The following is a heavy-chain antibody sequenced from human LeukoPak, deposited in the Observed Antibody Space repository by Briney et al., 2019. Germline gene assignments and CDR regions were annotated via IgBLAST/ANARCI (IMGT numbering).Heavy chain of an antibody. D-gene: IGHD3-22*01. CDR2: IYPGDSDT. CDR3: ASSYDSSGHYSFYVY. J-gene: IGHJ4*02. CDR1: GYSFTSCW. V-gene: IGHV5-51*01. Sequence: GESLKISCKGSGYSFTSCWIGWVRQMPGKGLEWMGIIYPGDSDTRYSPSFQGQVTISADKSISTAYLQWSSLKASDTAMYYCASSYDSSGHYSFYVYWGQGTLVTVSS.